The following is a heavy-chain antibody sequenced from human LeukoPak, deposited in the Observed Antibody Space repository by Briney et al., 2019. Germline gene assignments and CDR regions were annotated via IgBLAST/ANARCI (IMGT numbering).Heavy chain of an antibody. CDR1: GFTVSSYH. J-gene: IGHJ4*02. D-gene: IGHD1-14*01. CDR2: IYAGGTT. Sequence: GGSLRLSCAASGFTVSSYHMSWVRQAPGKGLDWVSVIYAGGTTSYADSVKGRFTISRDNSKNTLYLQMNSVRAEDTAVYYCARAPPKGITPGYFGYWGQGTLVTVSS. V-gene: IGHV3-66*01. CDR3: ARAPPKGITPGYFGY.